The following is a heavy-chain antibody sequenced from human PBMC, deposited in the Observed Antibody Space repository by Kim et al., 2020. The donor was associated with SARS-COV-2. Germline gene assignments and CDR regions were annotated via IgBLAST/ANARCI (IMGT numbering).Heavy chain of an antibody. J-gene: IGHJ6*02. CDR1: GYTFTSYD. V-gene: IGHV1-8*01. D-gene: IGHD6-13*01. Sequence: ASVKVSCKASGYTFTSYDINWVRQATGQGLEWMGWMNPNSGNTGYAQKFQGRVTMTRNTAISTAYMELSSLRSEDTAVYYCARDTSSSWNYYYYGREVWGQGTTVTVSS. CDR3: ARDTSSSWNYYYYGREV. CDR2: MNPNSGNT.